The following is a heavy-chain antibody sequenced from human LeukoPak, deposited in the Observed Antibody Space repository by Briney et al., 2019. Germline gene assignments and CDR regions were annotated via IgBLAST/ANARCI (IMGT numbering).Heavy chain of an antibody. V-gene: IGHV3-30*18. D-gene: IGHD6-13*01. CDR2: ISYDGSNK. CDR1: GFTFSSYG. CDR3: AKDGIAVAPPRNWFDP. J-gene: IGHJ5*02. Sequence: PGGSLRLSCAASGFTFSSYGMHWVRQAPGKGLEWVAVISYDGSNKYYADSVKGRFTISRDNSKNTLYLQMNSLRAEDTAVYYCAKDGIAVAPPRNWFDPWGQGTLVTVSS.